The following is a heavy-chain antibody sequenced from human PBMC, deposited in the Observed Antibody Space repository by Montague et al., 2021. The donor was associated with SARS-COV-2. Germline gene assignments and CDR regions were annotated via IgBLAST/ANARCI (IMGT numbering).Heavy chain of an antibody. V-gene: IGHV4-39*06. CDR3: ARVSVEMATMGVYYYYGMDV. Sequence: SETLSLTCTASGGSISSSSYYWGWIRQPPGKGLEWIGSIYYSGSTYYNPSLKSRVTISVDTSKNQFTLKLSSVTAADTAVYYCARVSVEMATMGVYYYYGMDVWGQGTTVTVSS. CDR2: IYYSGST. J-gene: IGHJ6*02. D-gene: IGHD5-24*01. CDR1: GGSISSSSYY.